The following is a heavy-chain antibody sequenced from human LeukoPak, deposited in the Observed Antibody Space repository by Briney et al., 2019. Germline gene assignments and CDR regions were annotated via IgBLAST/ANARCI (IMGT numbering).Heavy chain of an antibody. D-gene: IGHD6-19*01. V-gene: IGHV4-59*01. CDR2: IYYSGST. J-gene: IGHJ4*02. CDR1: GGSISSYY. Sequence: SETLSLTCTVSGGSISSYYWSWIRQPPGKGLEWLGYIYYSGSTNYNPSLKSRVTISVDTSKNQFSLKLSSVTAADTAVYYCARVGSSGWYFGGFEYWGQGTLVTVSS. CDR3: ARVGSSGWYFGGFEY.